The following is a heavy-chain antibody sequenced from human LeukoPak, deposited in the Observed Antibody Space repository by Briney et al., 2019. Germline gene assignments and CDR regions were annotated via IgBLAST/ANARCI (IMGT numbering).Heavy chain of an antibody. J-gene: IGHJ3*02. Sequence: GGSLRLSCGASGFTFNNYWMHWVRQAPGMGLVWVSRINSDGSGTTYADSVKGRVTISRDNAKSTLYLQMNSLRAEDAAVYYCARGKDGVWAFDIWGQGTTVTVSS. CDR3: ARGKDGVWAFDI. CDR2: INSDGSGT. D-gene: IGHD3-16*01. CDR1: GFTFNNYW. V-gene: IGHV3-74*01.